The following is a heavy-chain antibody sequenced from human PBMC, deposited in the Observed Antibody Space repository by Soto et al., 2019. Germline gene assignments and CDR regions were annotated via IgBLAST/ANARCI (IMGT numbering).Heavy chain of an antibody. CDR2: INHSGST. Sequence: SETLSLTCAVYGGSFSGYYWSWIRQPPGKGLEWIGEINHSGSTNYNPSLKSRVTISVDTSKNQFSLKLSSVTAADTAVYYCARGGRAVRGVILTSYRSINWFDPWGQGTLVT. CDR3: ARGGRAVRGVILTSYRSINWFDP. D-gene: IGHD3-10*01. J-gene: IGHJ5*02. V-gene: IGHV4-34*01. CDR1: GGSFSGYY.